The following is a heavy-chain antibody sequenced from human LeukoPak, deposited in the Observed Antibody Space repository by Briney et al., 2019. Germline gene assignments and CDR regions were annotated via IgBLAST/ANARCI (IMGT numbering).Heavy chain of an antibody. CDR2: ISPNGVST. CDR1: GFTFSAYA. CDR3: VKDRSGGYSFDY. D-gene: IGHD1-26*01. J-gene: IGHJ4*02. V-gene: IGHV3-64D*09. Sequence: GGSLRLSCSTSGFTFSAYAMHWARQAPGKGLEYVSAISPNGVSTYYAGSVKGRFTISRDNSKNTLHLQMTSLRAEDTAVYYCVKDRSGGYSFDYWGQGTLVTVSS.